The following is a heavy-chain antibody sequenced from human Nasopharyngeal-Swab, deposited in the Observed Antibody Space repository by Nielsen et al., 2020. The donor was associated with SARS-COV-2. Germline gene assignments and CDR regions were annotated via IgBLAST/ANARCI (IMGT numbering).Heavy chain of an antibody. CDR2: IRSKAYGGTT. Sequence: RQPPGKGLEWVGFIRSKAYGGTTEYAASVKGRFTISRDDSKSIAYLQMNSLKTEDTAVYYCTREGQRTAFDIWGQGTMVTVSS. V-gene: IGHV3-49*02. J-gene: IGHJ3*02. CDR3: TREGQRTAFDI.